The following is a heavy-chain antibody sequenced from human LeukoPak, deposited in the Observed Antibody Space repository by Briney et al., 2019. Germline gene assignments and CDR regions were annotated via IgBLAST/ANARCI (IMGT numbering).Heavy chain of an antibody. D-gene: IGHD4-23*01. CDR1: GFTFSSYG. CDR2: IWYDGSNK. V-gene: IGHV3-33*01. CDR3: ARDVDYGGNWGDY. Sequence: PGGSLRLSCAASGFTFSSYGMHWVRQAPGKGLEWVAVIWYDGSNKYYTDSVKGRFTISRDNSKNTLYLQMNSLRAEDTAVYYCARDVDYGGNWGDYWGQGTLVTVSS. J-gene: IGHJ4*02.